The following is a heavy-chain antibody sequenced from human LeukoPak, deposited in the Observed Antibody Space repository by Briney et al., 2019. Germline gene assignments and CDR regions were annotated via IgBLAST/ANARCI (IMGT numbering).Heavy chain of an antibody. D-gene: IGHD6-13*01. Sequence: SETLSLTCTVSGGSMSSGGYYWSWIRQHPGKGLEWIGYIYYSGSTYYNPSLKSRVTISVDTSKNQFSLKLSSVTAADTAVYYCASDKYSSSWRWFDPWGQGTLVTVSS. J-gene: IGHJ5*02. CDR2: IYYSGST. CDR1: GGSMSSGGYY. V-gene: IGHV4-31*03. CDR3: ASDKYSSSWRWFDP.